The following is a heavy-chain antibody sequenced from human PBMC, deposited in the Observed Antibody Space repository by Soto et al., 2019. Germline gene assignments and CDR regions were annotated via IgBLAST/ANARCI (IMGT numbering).Heavy chain of an antibody. CDR1: GFTFSSYA. J-gene: IGHJ6*02. CDR2: ISYDGNNK. D-gene: IGHD3-3*01. CDR3: ARDRYSYYDFWSGSLPYYYFGMDV. Sequence: PGGSLRLSCAASGFTFSSYAMHWVRQAPGKGLEWVAVISYDGNNKYYADSVKGRFTVSRDNSKNTLYLQMNSLKVEDTAIYYCARDRYSYYDFWSGSLPYYYFGMDVWGQGTMVTVSS. V-gene: IGHV3-30-3*01.